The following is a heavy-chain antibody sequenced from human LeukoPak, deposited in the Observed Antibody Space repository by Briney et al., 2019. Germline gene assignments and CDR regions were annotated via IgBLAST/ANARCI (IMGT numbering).Heavy chain of an antibody. Sequence: GGSLRLSCAASGFTVSSNYMSWVRQAPGKGLEWVSVIYSGGSTYYADSVKGRLTIPRENSKNTLFLHMNSLRAEDTAVYYCAGPGPSAPQYYYYYMDLWGKGTTVTVSS. CDR3: AGPGPSAPQYYYYYMDL. CDR1: GFTVSSNY. J-gene: IGHJ6*03. V-gene: IGHV3-66*02. CDR2: IYSGGST.